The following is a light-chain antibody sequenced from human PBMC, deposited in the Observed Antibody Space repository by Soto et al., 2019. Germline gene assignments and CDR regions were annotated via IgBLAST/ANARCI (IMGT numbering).Light chain of an antibody. CDR2: DVS. Sequence: QSALTQPASVSGSPGQSITISCTGTSNDVGGYNYVSWYQQHPGKAPKLMIYDVSNRPSGVSNRFSGSKSGNTASLTISGLQAEDEADYYCSSYTSSRTYVVFGGGTKLTVL. V-gene: IGLV2-14*01. CDR1: SNDVGGYNY. J-gene: IGLJ2*01. CDR3: SSYTSSRTYVV.